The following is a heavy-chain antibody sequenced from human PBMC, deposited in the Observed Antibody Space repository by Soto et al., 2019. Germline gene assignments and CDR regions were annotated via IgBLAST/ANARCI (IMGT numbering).Heavy chain of an antibody. CDR2: VSTNGAT. CDR3: ARADYEILTGSYPMDV. V-gene: IGHV4-4*07. CDR1: DDFISSYY. J-gene: IGHJ6*02. D-gene: IGHD3-9*01. Sequence: SETLSLTCTVSDDFISSYYWNWIRQPAGKGLEWIGRVSTNGATNYNPSLESRVTMSVDTSKNQFSLKLTSVTAADTAVYFCARADYEILTGSYPMDVWGQGTTVTVYS.